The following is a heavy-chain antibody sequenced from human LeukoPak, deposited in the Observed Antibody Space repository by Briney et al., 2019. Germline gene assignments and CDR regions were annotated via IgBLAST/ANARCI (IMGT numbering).Heavy chain of an antibody. J-gene: IGHJ3*01. CDR2: IYYSGST. CDR1: GGYIISYY. D-gene: IGHD1/OR15-1a*01. CDR3: ARGTRNSRGAVDF. V-gene: IGHV4-59*01. Sequence: SETLSLTSPVSGGYIISYYRSWIRQPPGKGLEWIGYIYYSGSTNYNPSLKSRVTISVDTSKNQFSLKLGSVTAADTAVYYCARGTRNSRGAVDFWVQETMVTVSS.